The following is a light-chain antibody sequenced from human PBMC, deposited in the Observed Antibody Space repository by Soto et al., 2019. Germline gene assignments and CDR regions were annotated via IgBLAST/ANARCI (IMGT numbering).Light chain of an antibody. J-gene: IGKJ1*01. CDR2: DAS. V-gene: IGKV1-5*01. CDR1: QSFNYW. Sequence: DIQMTQSPSTLSASVGDRVTITCRASQSFNYWLAWYQQKPEKAPQLLIYDASNLETGVPSRFSGSGSGTEFTLTISSLQPDDFATYYCQQYNYFPWTFGQGTKVDIK. CDR3: QQYNYFPWT.